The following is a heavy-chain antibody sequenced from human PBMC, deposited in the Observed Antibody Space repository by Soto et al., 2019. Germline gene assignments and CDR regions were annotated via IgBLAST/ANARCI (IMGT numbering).Heavy chain of an antibody. CDR1: GGSISSYY. Sequence: SETLSLTCTFSGGSISSYYWSWIRQPPGKGLEWIGYIYYSGSTSYNPSLKSRVTISVDTSKNHFSLRLTSVTAADTAVYYCARESYYHTSGAFDYWGQGILVTVSS. D-gene: IGHD3-22*01. V-gene: IGHV4-59*01. J-gene: IGHJ4*02. CDR2: IYYSGST. CDR3: ARESYYHTSGAFDY.